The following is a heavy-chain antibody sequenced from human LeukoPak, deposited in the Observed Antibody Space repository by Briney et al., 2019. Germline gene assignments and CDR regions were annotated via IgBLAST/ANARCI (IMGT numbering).Heavy chain of an antibody. CDR2: TSSSDAGT. Sequence: PGGSLRLSCAASGFTLSTYAMSWVRQTPGKGLEWVAATSSSDAGTYHADSVRGRFTISRDNSKNTLYLQMKSLRAEDAAVYFCAKAPVTSCRGAYCYPFDCWGQGTLVTVSS. CDR1: GFTLSTYA. CDR3: AKAPVTSCRGAYCYPFDC. J-gene: IGHJ4*02. V-gene: IGHV3-23*01. D-gene: IGHD2-21*01.